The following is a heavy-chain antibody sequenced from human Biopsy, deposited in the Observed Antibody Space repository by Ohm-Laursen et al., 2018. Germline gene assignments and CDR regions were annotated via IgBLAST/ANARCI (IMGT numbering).Heavy chain of an antibody. CDR1: GFTVSSNY. J-gene: IGHJ3*02. CDR3: ARSGWPENDAFDI. V-gene: IGHV3-53*01. D-gene: IGHD6-19*01. CDR2: IYSGGST. Sequence: SLRLSCTASGFTVSSNYMSWVRQAPGKGMEWVSVIYSGGSTYYADSVKGRFTISRDNSKNTLYLQMNSLRAEGTAVYYSARSGWPENDAFDIWGQGTMVTVSS.